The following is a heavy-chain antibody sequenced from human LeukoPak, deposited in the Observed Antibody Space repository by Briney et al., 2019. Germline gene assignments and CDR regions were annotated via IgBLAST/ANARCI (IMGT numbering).Heavy chain of an antibody. J-gene: IGHJ5*01. V-gene: IGHV3-23*01. CDR2: ISPRGDIT. CDR3: AKDDAWIRFAS. CDR1: GFIFSNHG. D-gene: IGHD5-12*01. Sequence: GGTLRLSCAASGFIFSNHGMNWVRQAPGKGLEWVSGISPRGDITYYTDSVKGRFTVSRDNFKNTVHLQVNSLRPEDTAVYFCAKDDAWIRFASWGQGILVTVSS.